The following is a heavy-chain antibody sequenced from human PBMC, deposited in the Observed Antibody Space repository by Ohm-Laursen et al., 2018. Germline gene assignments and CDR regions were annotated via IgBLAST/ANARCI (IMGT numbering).Heavy chain of an antibody. CDR3: TRGRWFDP. CDR2: IRARSDGGTT. CDR1: GFIFADYA. V-gene: IGHV3-49*04. J-gene: IGHJ5*02. Sequence: SLRLSCAASGFIFADYAMSWVRQAPGKGLEWVGFIRARSDGGTTEYPASVKGRLTIERDDSKSIAYLQINSLKTEDTAMYYCTRGRWFDPWGQGTLVTVSS.